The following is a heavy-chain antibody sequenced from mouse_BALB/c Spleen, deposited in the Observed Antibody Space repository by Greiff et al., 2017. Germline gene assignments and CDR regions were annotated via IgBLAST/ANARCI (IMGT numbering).Heavy chain of an antibody. CDR1: GYAFSSYW. CDR3: AREGDYGPPFAY. D-gene: IGHD1-1*01. J-gene: IGHJ3*01. CDR2: IYPGDGDT. V-gene: IGHV1-80*01. Sequence: VKVVESGAELVRPGSSVKISCKASGYAFSSYWMNWVKQRPGQGLEWIGQIYPGDGDTNYNGKFKGKATLTADKSSSTAYMQLSSLTSEDSAVYFCAREGDYGPPFAYWGQGTLVTVSA.